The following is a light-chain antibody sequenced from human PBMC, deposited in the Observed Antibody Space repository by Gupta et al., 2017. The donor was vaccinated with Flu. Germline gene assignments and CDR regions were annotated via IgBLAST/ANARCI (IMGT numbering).Light chain of an antibody. CDR3: QQSYRTPRT. CDR2: AAS. CDR1: QSISSY. V-gene: IGKV1-39*01. J-gene: IGKJ1*01. Sequence: DIQMPQSPSSLSASVGDRVTITCRASQSISSYLNWYQQKPGKAPKLLIYAASSLQSGVPSRFSGSGSGTDFTLTISSLKPEDFATSYCQQSYRTPRTFGQGTKVEIK.